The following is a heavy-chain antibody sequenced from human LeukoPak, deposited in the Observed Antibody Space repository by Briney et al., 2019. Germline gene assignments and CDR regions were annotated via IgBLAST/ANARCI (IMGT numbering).Heavy chain of an antibody. CDR3: AKDLHYGSADY. CDR2: INPDGSNT. D-gene: IGHD3-10*01. V-gene: IGHV3-74*01. J-gene: IGHJ4*02. CDR1: GFTFNNYI. Sequence: PGGSLRLSCAASGFTFNNYIMNWVRQAPGKGLVWVSYINPDGSNTNYADSVKGRFTISRDNAKNALYLQMNSLRAEDTAVYYCAKDLHYGSADYWGQGTLVTVSS.